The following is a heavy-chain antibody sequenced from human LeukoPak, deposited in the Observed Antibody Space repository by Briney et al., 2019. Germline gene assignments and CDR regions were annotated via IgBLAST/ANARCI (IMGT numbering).Heavy chain of an antibody. V-gene: IGHV3-53*01. J-gene: IGHJ4*02. CDR3: ARDPIIAARPGDY. CDR2: IYSGGST. Sequence: PGGSLRLSCAASGFTVSSNYMSSVRQAPGKGLERVSVIYSGGSTYYADSVKGRFTISRDNSKNTLYLQMNSLRAEDTAVYYCARDPIIAARPGDYWGQGTLVTVSS. D-gene: IGHD6-6*01. CDR1: GFTVSSNY.